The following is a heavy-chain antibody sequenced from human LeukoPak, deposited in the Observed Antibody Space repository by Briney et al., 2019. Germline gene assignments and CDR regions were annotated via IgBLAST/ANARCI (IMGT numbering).Heavy chain of an antibody. D-gene: IGHD3-22*01. Sequence: PGGSLRLSCAASGFTFSSYNMNWIRQAPGKGLEWVSSISGNSAKIWYADSVKGRFTVSRDNAENSLQLQMRSLRAEDTAMYYCARGRYDSDSSGYPYDCWGQGTLVTVSS. CDR1: GFTFSSYN. J-gene: IGHJ4*02. V-gene: IGHV3-21*01. CDR3: ARGRYDSDSSGYPYDC. CDR2: ISGNSAKI.